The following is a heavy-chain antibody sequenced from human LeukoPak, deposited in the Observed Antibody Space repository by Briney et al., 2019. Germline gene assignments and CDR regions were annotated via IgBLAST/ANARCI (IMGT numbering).Heavy chain of an antibody. Sequence: PSGTLSLTCAVSGGSISSSNWWSWVRQPPGKGLEWIGEIYHSGSTNYNPSLKSRVTISVDKSKNQFSLKLSSVTAADTAVYYCARVMVRGVITDAFDIWGQGTMVTVSS. D-gene: IGHD3-10*01. J-gene: IGHJ3*02. V-gene: IGHV4-4*02. CDR3: ARVMVRGVITDAFDI. CDR1: GGSISSSNW. CDR2: IYHSGST.